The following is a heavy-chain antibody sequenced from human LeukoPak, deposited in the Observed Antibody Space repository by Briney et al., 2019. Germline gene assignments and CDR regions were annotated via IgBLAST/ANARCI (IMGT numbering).Heavy chain of an antibody. CDR3: GGINVVRGVRTEY. Sequence: PGGSLRLSCAVSGLTISDFCLSMSWVRQAPGKGLEWVSVIFNGDKMYYADSVKGRFTISRDSSTNTLYLQMHSLRVEDTAVYYCGGINVVRGVRTEYGGQGTLVTVSS. V-gene: IGHV3-53*01. CDR1: GLTISDFC. J-gene: IGHJ4*02. CDR2: IFNGDKM. D-gene: IGHD3-10*01.